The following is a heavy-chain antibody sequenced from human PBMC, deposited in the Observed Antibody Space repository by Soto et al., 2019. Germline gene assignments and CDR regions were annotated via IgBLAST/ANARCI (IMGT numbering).Heavy chain of an antibody. V-gene: IGHV3-23*01. D-gene: IGHD3-16*02. CDR3: AKPDSVDYDYVWGSYRFNAFDI. J-gene: IGHJ3*02. CDR2: ISGSGGST. Sequence: GGSLRLSCAASGFTFSSYAMSWVRQAPGKGLEWVSAISGSGGSTYYADSVKGRFTISRDNSKNTLYLQMNSLRAEDTAVYYCAKPDSVDYDYVWGSYRFNAFDIWGQGTMVTVSS. CDR1: GFTFSSYA.